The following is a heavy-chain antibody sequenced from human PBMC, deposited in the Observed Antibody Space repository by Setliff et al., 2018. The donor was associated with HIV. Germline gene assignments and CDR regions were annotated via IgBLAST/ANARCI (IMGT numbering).Heavy chain of an antibody. D-gene: IGHD2-2*01. J-gene: IGHJ4*02. CDR3: VTSSSWSSRLNF. CDR2: INHSGST. V-gene: IGHV4-34*01. CDR1: GGSFSGYY. Sequence: SETLSLTCAVYGGSFSGYYWSWIRQPPGKGLEWIGEINHSGSTNYNPSLKSRVTISVDTSKNQFSLKLSSVTAADTAVFYCVTSSSWSSRLNFWGPGMLVTV.